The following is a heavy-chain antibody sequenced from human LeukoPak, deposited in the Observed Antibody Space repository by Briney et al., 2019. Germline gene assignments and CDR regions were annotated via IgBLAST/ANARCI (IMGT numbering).Heavy chain of an antibody. D-gene: IGHD3-10*01. V-gene: IGHV4-34*01. J-gene: IGHJ5*02. CDR1: GGSFSGYY. CDR2: INHSGST. CDR3: ARKEGRITMVRGVMERRCWFDP. Sequence: SETLSLTCAVYGGSFSGYYWSWIRQPPGKGLEWIGEINHSGSTNYNPSLKSRVTISVDTSKNQFSLKLSSVTAADTAVYYCARKEGRITMVRGVMERRCWFDPWGQGTLVTVSS.